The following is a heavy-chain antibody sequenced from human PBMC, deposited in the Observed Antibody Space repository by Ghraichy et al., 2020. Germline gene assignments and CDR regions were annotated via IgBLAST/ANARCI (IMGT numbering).Heavy chain of an antibody. V-gene: IGHV4-39*01. CDR1: GGSISSGAHY. D-gene: IGHD4-11*01. CDR3: ARRTDYKAAFDF. Sequence: GSLRLSCTVSGGSISSGAHYWAWIRQPPGKRLEWIGAIYYSGFTYYNSSLKSRVTLSIDTSKNQFSLNMTSVTAADTAVYFCARRTDYKAAFDFWGRGTMVTVSS. CDR2: IYYSGFT. J-gene: IGHJ3*01.